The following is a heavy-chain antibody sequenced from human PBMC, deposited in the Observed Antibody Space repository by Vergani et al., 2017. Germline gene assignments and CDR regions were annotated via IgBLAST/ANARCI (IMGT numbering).Heavy chain of an antibody. CDR1: GFTFSSYG. Sequence: QVQLVESGGGVVQPGRSLRLSCAASGFTFSSYGMHWVRQAPGKGLEWVAVISYDGSNKYYADSVKGRFTISRDNSKNTLYLQMNSLRAEDTAVYYCAKDRRVLRFLEWFEQVNWYFDLWGRGTLVTVSS. V-gene: IGHV3-30*18. CDR2: ISYDGSNK. J-gene: IGHJ2*01. CDR3: AKDRRVLRFLEWFEQVNWYFDL. D-gene: IGHD3-3*01.